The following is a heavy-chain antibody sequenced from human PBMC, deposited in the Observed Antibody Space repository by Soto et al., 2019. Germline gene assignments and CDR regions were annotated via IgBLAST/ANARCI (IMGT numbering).Heavy chain of an antibody. J-gene: IGHJ4*02. D-gene: IGHD3-16*01. CDR2: IYHSENT. V-gene: IGHV4-30-2*02. CDR1: GGSISSGGYS. CDR3: AGDLPYYYDF. Sequence: SETLSLTCAVSGGSISSGGYSWSWIRQPPGKGLEWIGYIYHSENTNYNPSLKSRVTISLDTSNNQFSLRLSSVTTADTAVYYCAGDLPYYYDFWGPGTLVTVSS.